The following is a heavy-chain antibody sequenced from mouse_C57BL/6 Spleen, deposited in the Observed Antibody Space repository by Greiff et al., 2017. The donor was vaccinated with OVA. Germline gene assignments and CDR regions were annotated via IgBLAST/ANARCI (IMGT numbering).Heavy chain of an antibody. CDR2: INYDGSST. J-gene: IGHJ1*03. CDR3: ARVDTTVVAPGYFDV. V-gene: IGHV5-16*01. CDR1: GFTFSDYY. Sequence: EVMLVESEGGLVQPGSSMKLSCTASGFTFSDYYMAWVRQVPEKGLEWVANINYDGSSTYYLDSLKSRFIISRDNAKNILYLQMSSLKSEDTATYYCARVDTTVVAPGYFDVWGKGTTVTVSS. D-gene: IGHD1-1*01.